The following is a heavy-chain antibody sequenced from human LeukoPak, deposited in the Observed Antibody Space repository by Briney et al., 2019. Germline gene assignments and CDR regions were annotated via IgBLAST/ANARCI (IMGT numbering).Heavy chain of an antibody. D-gene: IGHD6-19*01. CDR1: GGSISSYY. CDR2: IYYRGST. CDR3: AREMSREQCPALGY. J-gene: IGHJ1*01. V-gene: IGHV4-59*01. Sequence: TASETLPLTCTVSGGSISSYYWSWIRQPPGKGLEWIGYIYYRGSTNYNPSLKSRVTISVDTSKNQFSLKLSSATAADTALYYCAREMSREQCPALGYWGQGSPVTVSS.